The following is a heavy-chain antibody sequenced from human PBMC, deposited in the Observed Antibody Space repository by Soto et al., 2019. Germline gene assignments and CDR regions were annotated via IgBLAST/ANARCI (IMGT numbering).Heavy chain of an antibody. CDR2: INHSGST. Sequence: ETLSLTCAVYGGSFSGYYWSWIRQPPGKGLEWIGEINHSGSTNYNPSLKSRVTISVDTSKNQFSLKLSSVTAADTAVYYCARGWSGWRVWLDYWGQGTLVTSPQ. V-gene: IGHV4-34*01. CDR3: ARGWSGWRVWLDY. J-gene: IGHJ4*02. CDR1: GGSFSGYY. D-gene: IGHD6-19*01.